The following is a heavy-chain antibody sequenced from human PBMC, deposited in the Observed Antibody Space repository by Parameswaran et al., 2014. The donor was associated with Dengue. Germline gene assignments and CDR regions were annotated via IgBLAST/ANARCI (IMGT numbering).Heavy chain of an antibody. CDR3: ARDLSRGDSDAFDI. J-gene: IGHJ3*02. V-gene: IGHV3-11*01. Sequence: VRQAPGKGLEWVSYISSSGSTIYYADSVKGRFTISRDNAKNSLYLQMNSLRAEDTAVYYCARDLSRGDSDAFDIWGQGTMVTVSS. CDR2: ISSSGSTI. D-gene: IGHD4-17*01.